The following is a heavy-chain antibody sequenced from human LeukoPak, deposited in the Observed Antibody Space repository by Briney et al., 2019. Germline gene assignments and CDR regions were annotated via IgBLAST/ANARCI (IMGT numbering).Heavy chain of an antibody. CDR2: VYSGGST. CDR3: ERMSGDGYNFMSY. Sequence: GGSLRLSCAASGFTVSSNYMSWVRQAPGKGLEWVSVVYSGGSTYHADSVKSRFTISRDTFKNTLYLQMNSLRAEDTAMYYRERMSGDGYNFMSYWGQGTLVAVSS. D-gene: IGHD5-24*01. CDR1: GFTVSSNY. V-gene: IGHV3-53*01. J-gene: IGHJ4*02.